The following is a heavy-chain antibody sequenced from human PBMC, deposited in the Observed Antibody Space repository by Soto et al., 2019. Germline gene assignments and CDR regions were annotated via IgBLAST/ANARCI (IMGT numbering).Heavy chain of an antibody. D-gene: IGHD3-22*01. Sequence: PSETLSLTCTVSGGSISSGDYYWSWIRQPPGKGLEWIGYIYYSGSTYYNPSLKSRVTISVDTSKNQFSLKLSSVTAADTAVYYCARMYYDSDYYYGMDVWGQGTTVTVSS. V-gene: IGHV4-30-4*01. CDR2: IYYSGST. J-gene: IGHJ6*02. CDR1: GGSISSGDYY. CDR3: ARMYYDSDYYYGMDV.